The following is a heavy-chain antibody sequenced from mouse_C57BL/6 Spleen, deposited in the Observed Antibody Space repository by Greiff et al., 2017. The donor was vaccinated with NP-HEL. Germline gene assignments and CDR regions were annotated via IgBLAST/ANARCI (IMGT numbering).Heavy chain of an antibody. V-gene: IGHV5-17*01. J-gene: IGHJ4*01. Sequence: EVQVVESGGGLVKPGGSLKLSCAASGFTFSDYGMHWVRQAPEKGLEWVAYISSGSSTIYYADTVKGRFTISRDNAKNTLFLQMTSLRSEDTAMYYCARWDDYDLYAMDYWGQGTSVTVSS. CDR1: GFTFSDYG. CDR3: ARWDDYDLYAMDY. CDR2: ISSGSSTI. D-gene: IGHD2-4*01.